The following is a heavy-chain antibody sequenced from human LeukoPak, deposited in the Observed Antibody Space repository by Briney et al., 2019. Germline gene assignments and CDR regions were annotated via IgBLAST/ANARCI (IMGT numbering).Heavy chain of an antibody. CDR3: ATVVAATEGSYFDY. CDR2: IIPIFGTA. Sequence: SVKVSCKASGGIFSSYAISWVRQAPGQGLEWMGGIIPIFGTANYAQKFQGRVTITADESTSTAYMELSSLRSEDTAVYYCATVVAATEGSYFDYWGQGTLVTVSS. V-gene: IGHV1-69*13. J-gene: IGHJ4*02. CDR1: GGIFSSYA. D-gene: IGHD2-15*01.